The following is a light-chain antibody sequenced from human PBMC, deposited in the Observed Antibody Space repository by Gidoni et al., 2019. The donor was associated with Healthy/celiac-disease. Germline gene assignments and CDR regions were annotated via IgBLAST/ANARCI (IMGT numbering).Light chain of an antibody. Sequence: IQMTQSPSSLSASVGDRVTITCRESQSISSYLNWYQQKPGKAPKLLIYAASSLQSGVPSRFSGSGSGTDFNLTISSLQPEEFATYYCQQSYSTPYSFGQGTKLEIK. V-gene: IGKV1-39*01. CDR1: QSISSY. CDR3: QQSYSTPYS. CDR2: AAS. J-gene: IGKJ2*03.